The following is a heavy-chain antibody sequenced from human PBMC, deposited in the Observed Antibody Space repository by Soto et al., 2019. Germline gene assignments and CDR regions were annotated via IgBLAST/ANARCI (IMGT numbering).Heavy chain of an antibody. CDR3: ARGEGMATDYYYYYGIYV. CDR1: GGTFSSYA. D-gene: IGHD5-12*01. V-gene: IGHV1-69*01. CDR2: IIPIFGTA. J-gene: IGHJ6*02. Sequence: QVQLVQSGAEVKKPGSSVKVSCKASGGTFSSYAISWVRQAPGQGLEWMGGIIPIFGTANYAQKFQCRVTITADESTSTAYMELSSLRSEDTAVYYCARGEGMATDYYYYYGIYVWGQGTTVTVSS.